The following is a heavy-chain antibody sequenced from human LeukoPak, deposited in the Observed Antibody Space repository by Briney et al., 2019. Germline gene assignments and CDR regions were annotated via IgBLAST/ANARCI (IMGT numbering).Heavy chain of an antibody. V-gene: IGHV1-69*05. D-gene: IGHD4-11*01. CDR1: GGTFSSYA. CDR2: IIPIFGTA. J-gene: IGHJ5*02. CDR3: ARMGAKGSNYWFDP. Sequence: ASVKVSCKASGGTFSSYAISWVRQAPGQGLEGMGGIIPIFGTANYAQKFQGRVTITTDESTSTAYMELSSLRSEDTAVYYCARMGAKGSNYWFDPWGQGTLVTVSS.